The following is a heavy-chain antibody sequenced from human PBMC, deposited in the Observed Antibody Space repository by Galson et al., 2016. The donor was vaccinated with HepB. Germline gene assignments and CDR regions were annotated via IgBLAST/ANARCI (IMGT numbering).Heavy chain of an antibody. CDR1: GYTFTING. CDR2: ISAYSGNT. J-gene: IGHJ4*02. D-gene: IGHD6-19*01. V-gene: IGHV1-18*04. Sequence: SVKVSCKASGYTFTINGISWVRQAPGEGLEWMGWISAYSGNTIYAQQFQGRVTMTKDTSTSTAYMELRSLRSDDTAVYYCVTRDNIGRYPYWGQGTLVTGSP. CDR3: VTRDNIGRYPY.